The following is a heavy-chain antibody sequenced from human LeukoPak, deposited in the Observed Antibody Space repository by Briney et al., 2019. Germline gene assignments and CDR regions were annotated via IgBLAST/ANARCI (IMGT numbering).Heavy chain of an antibody. V-gene: IGHV3-30*02. J-gene: IGHJ3*02. Sequence: GGSLRLSCAASGFTFSSYGMHWVRQAPGKGLEWVAFIRYDGSNKYYADSVKGRFTISRDNSKNTLFLQMNSLRAEDTTVYYCAKDPTYDCWSGYPRHDAFDIWGQGTMVSVSS. D-gene: IGHD3-3*01. CDR3: AKDPTYDCWSGYPRHDAFDI. CDR2: IRYDGSNK. CDR1: GFTFSSYG.